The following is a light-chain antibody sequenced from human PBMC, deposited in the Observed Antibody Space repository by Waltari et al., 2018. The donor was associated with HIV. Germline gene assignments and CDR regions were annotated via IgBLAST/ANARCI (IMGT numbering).Light chain of an antibody. Sequence: QSVLTQPPAVSPAPGPAVTLYCPGSSSLIANTYVSWYQQLPGTAPKPLIYDNNRRSSGMPDRFSGSKSGTSATLAIAGLQTGDEADYYCGTWDTSLSAGVFGGGTKVTVL. CDR3: GTWDTSLSAGV. CDR2: DNN. V-gene: IGLV1-51*01. J-gene: IGLJ2*01. CDR1: SSLIANTY.